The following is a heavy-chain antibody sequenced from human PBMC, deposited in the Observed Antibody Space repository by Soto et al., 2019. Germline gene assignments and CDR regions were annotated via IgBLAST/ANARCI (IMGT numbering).Heavy chain of an antibody. CDR3: ARGKREYSTNGVCYTLGDY. J-gene: IGHJ4*02. Sequence: QVQLVQSGAEVKKPGSSVKVSCKASGGTFSSYTISWVRQAPGQGLEWMGRIIPILGIANYAQKFQGRVTITADKSTSTAYMELSSLRSEDTAVYYCARGKREYSTNGVCYTLGDYWGQGTLVTVSS. CDR1: GGTFSSYT. V-gene: IGHV1-69*02. D-gene: IGHD2-8*01. CDR2: IIPILGIA.